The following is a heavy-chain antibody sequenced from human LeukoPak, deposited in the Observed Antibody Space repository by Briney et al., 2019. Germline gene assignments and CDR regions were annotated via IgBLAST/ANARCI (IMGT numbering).Heavy chain of an antibody. CDR1: GVSIRSSRYA. J-gene: IGHJ4*02. CDR3: ARDRGTYQLLYGYFDY. Sequence: PSETLSLTCTVSGVSIRSSRYAWGWLRQPPGKGLEWIGSIYYSGSTYSHPSLKIRVTISVDTSNTQFSLKLSSVTAADTAVYYCARDRGTYQLLYGYFDYWAREPWSPSPQ. CDR2: IYYSGST. D-gene: IGHD2-2*02. V-gene: IGHV4-39*07.